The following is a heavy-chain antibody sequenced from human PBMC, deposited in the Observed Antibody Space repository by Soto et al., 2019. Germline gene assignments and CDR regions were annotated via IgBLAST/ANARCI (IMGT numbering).Heavy chain of an antibody. Sequence: EVQLVESGGGLVQPGGSLRLSCAASGFTFSTYWMHWVRQAPGKGLVWISRINSDGSSTSYADSVKGRFTISRDNAKNTLYLQMNSLRAEDTAVYYCARDQTVVTNWFDPWGQGTLVTVSS. V-gene: IGHV3-74*01. CDR3: ARDQTVVTNWFDP. CDR2: INSDGSST. J-gene: IGHJ5*02. D-gene: IGHD3-22*01. CDR1: GFTFSTYW.